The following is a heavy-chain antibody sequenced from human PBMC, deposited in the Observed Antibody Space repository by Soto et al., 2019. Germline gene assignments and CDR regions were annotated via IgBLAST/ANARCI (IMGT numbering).Heavy chain of an antibody. CDR2: ISSSSSYI. Sequence: GGSLRLSCAASGFTFSSYSMNWVRQAPGKGLEWVSSISSSSSYIYYADSVKGRFTISRDNAKNSLYLQMNSLRAEDTAVYYCARVGRGLSGYPIDYWGQGTLVTVSS. CDR1: GFTFSSYS. J-gene: IGHJ4*02. D-gene: IGHD3-22*01. V-gene: IGHV3-21*01. CDR3: ARVGRGLSGYPIDY.